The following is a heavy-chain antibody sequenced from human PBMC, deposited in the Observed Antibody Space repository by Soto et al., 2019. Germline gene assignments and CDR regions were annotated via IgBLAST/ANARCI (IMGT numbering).Heavy chain of an antibody. Sequence: SETLSLTCTVSGGSISSYYWSWIRQPPGKGLEWIGYIYHSGSTYYNPSLKSRVTISVDKSNNQFSLKLSSVTAADTAVYYCARDSLHGYYFESWGQGTLVTVSS. CDR3: ARDSLHGYYFES. CDR1: GGSISSYY. J-gene: IGHJ4*02. V-gene: IGHV4-59*12. CDR2: IYHSGST. D-gene: IGHD3-22*01.